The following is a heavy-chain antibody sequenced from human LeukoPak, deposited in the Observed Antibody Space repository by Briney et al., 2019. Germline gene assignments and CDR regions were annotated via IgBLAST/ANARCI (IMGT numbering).Heavy chain of an antibody. CDR2: IHYSGLT. V-gene: IGHV4-59*02. CDR3: ARDPPEDEWNSLDS. D-gene: IGHD1-7*01. J-gene: IGHJ4*02. Sequence: SETLSLTCTVSGGSVNGYHWNWIRQAPGKGLEWIGFIHYSGLTVYSPSLQSRVSMSVDTSRNQFSLDLSSVTAADTALYYCARDPPEDEWNSLDSWGQGILVTVSS. CDR1: GGSVNGYH.